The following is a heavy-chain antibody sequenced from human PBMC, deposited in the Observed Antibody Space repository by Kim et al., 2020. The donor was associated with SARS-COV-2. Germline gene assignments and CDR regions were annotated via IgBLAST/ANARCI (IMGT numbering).Heavy chain of an antibody. CDR3: ARHGSSGWYGTHYYYYYYMDV. CDR2: IYPGDSDT. D-gene: IGHD6-19*01. V-gene: IGHV5-51*01. Sequence: GESLKISCKGSGYSFTSYWIGWVRQMPGKGLEWMGIIYPGDSDTRYSPSFQGQVTISADKSISTAYLQWSSLKASDTAMYYCARHGSSGWYGTHYYYYYYMDVWGKGTTVTVSS. J-gene: IGHJ6*03. CDR1: GYSFTSYW.